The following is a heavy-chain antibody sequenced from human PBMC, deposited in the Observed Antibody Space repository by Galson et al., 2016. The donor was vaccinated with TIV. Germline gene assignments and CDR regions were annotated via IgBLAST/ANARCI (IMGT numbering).Heavy chain of an antibody. CDR3: ARISGYYDSSGHYIPRSFDY. CDR2: IDWDDDK. D-gene: IGHD3-22*01. Sequence: PALVKPTQTLTLTCTFSGFSLNTDGMCVNWIRQPPGKALEWLARIDWDDDKSSSSSLKTKLTITEDTSKNQVVLTMTNMDPADTATYYCARISGYYDSSGHYIPRSFDYWGQGILVTVSS. J-gene: IGHJ4*02. CDR1: GFSLNTDGMC. V-gene: IGHV2-70*11.